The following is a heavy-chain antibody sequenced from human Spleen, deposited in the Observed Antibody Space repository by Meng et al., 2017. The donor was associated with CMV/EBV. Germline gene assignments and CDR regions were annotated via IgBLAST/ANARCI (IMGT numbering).Heavy chain of an antibody. V-gene: IGHV4-39*07. CDR2: IYYSGSI. CDR1: GASISSSSYY. D-gene: IGHD3-10*01. J-gene: IGHJ5*02. CDR3: VTYASGLPPA. Sequence: SETLSLTCSVSGASISSSSYYWGWIRQPPGKGLEWIGTIYYSGSIYYNPSLMSRVTMSVDTSKNQFSLRLSAVTAADTAVYYCVTYASGLPPAWGQGSLVTVSS.